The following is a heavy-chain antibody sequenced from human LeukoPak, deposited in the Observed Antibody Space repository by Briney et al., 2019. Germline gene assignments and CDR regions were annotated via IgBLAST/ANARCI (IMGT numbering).Heavy chain of an antibody. CDR3: ARHGYSSGSLAWFDP. J-gene: IGHJ5*02. V-gene: IGHV4-59*01. CDR2: IYYSGST. CDR1: GGSISSYY. D-gene: IGHD6-19*01. Sequence: PSETLSLTCTVAGGSISSYYWSWIRQPPGKGLEWLGYIYYSGSTNYNPSLKSRVTISVETSKNQFSLKLSSVTAADTAVYYCARHGYSSGSLAWFDPWGQGTQVTVSS.